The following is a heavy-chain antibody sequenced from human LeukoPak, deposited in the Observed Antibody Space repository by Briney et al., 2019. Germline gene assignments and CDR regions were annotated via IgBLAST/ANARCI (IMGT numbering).Heavy chain of an antibody. CDR1: GYTFTSYY. V-gene: IGHV1-2*02. D-gene: IGHD3-22*01. CDR2: INPNSGGT. Sequence: ASVKVSCKASGYTFTSYYMHWVRQAPGQGLEWMGWINPNSGGTNYAQKFQGRVTMTRDTSISTAYMELSRLRSDDTAVYYCASPGNYYDSSGYYYFDYWGQGTLVTVSS. CDR3: ASPGNYYDSSGYYYFDY. J-gene: IGHJ4*02.